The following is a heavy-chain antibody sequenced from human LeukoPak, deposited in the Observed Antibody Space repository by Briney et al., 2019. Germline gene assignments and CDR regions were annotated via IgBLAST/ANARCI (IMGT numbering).Heavy chain of an antibody. J-gene: IGHJ6*02. CDR2: INPSGGST. V-gene: IGHV1-46*01. CDR1: GHTYSSYY. CDR3: AGDLTVTPPDYYCGMDV. Sequence: SVKVSCNASGHTYSSYYMHWVRQAPGQGREWVVIINPSGGSTNYAQKFQGRVTMTRDTSTSTVYMELSSLRSEDTAVYYCAGDLTVTPPDYYCGMDVWGQGTTVTVSS. D-gene: IGHD4-17*01.